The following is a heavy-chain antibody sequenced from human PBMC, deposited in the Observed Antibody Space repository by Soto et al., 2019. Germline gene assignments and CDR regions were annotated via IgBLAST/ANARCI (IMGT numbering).Heavy chain of an antibody. CDR1: GFTFSSYS. Sequence: EVQLVESGGGLVKPGGSLRLSCAASGFTFSSYSMNWVRQAPGKGLECVSSISSRSSYIYYADSVKGRFTISRDNAKKSLYLQMNSLRAEDTAVYYCAREASYSSGTLGDYWGQGTLVTVSS. J-gene: IGHJ4*02. D-gene: IGHD3-22*01. CDR3: AREASYSSGTLGDY. CDR2: ISSRSSYI. V-gene: IGHV3-21*01.